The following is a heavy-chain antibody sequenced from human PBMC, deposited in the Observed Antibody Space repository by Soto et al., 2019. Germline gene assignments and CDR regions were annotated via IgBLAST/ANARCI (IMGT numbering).Heavy chain of an antibody. CDR1: GGSMRSYY. V-gene: IGHV4-59*01. Sequence: TSETLSLTCSVSGGSMRSYYWSWIRQPPGKGLEWIGYIHDSGITDYNPSLKSRATISIDTFRNQISLNLHSVTAADTAVYYCAREYAFSSDYWGQGTLVTVSS. CDR3: AREYAFSSDY. CDR2: IHDSGIT. J-gene: IGHJ4*02. D-gene: IGHD2-2*01.